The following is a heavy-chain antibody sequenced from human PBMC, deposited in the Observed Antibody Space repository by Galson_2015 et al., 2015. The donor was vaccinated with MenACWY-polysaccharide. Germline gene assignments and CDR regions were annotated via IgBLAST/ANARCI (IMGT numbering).Heavy chain of an antibody. Sequence: GLEWVATLRGRGFSMHHADSVEGRFPISRDNSKNTVFLLMNNLKAADTAVYYCAKNTSQAAGSAPYYYGLDVWGLGTTVTVSS. CDR2: LRGRGFSM. CDR3: AKNTSQAAGSAPYYYGLDV. J-gene: IGHJ6*02. V-gene: IGHV3-23*01. D-gene: IGHD6-13*01.